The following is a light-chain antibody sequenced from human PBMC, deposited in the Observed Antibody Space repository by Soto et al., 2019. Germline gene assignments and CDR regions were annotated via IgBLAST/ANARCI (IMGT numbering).Light chain of an antibody. J-gene: IGKJ1*01. V-gene: IGKV3-20*01. CDR3: QFYDDTIPTLT. Sequence: IVLTQSPGTLSLSPGEGATLSCRASQTISTTLLAWYQQKPGQAPRLLIYGASSRATGIPDRFSGGGTGTDFTLTISILEPEDFAVYYCQFYDDTIPTLTFGQGTKVEI. CDR1: QTISTTL. CDR2: GAS.